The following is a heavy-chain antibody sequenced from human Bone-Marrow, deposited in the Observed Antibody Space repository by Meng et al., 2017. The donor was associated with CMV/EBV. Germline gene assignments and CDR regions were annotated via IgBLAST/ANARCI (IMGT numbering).Heavy chain of an antibody. Sequence: GESLKISCAASGFTFSSYSMNWVRQAPGKGLEWVSYISSSGSTIYYADSVKGRFTISRDNAKNSLYLQTNSLRAEDTAVYYCALSDIVVEPAAPPYYYYGMDVWGQGTTVTVSS. CDR1: GFTFSSYS. J-gene: IGHJ6*02. D-gene: IGHD2-2*01. V-gene: IGHV3-48*04. CDR2: ISSSGSTI. CDR3: ALSDIVVEPAAPPYYYYGMDV.